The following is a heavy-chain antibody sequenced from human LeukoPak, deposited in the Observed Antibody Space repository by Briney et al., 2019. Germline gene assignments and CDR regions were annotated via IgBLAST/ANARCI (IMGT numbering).Heavy chain of an antibody. CDR3: ARSPGQQLVHYFDY. CDR1: GYTFTRYD. J-gene: IGHJ4*02. Sequence: ASVKVSCKASGYTFTRYDINWVRQATGQGLERMGWINPNSGGTNYAQKFQGRVTMTRDTSISTAYMELSRLRSDDTAVYYCARSPGQQLVHYFDYWGQGTLVTVSS. V-gene: IGHV1-2*02. D-gene: IGHD6-13*01. CDR2: INPNSGGT.